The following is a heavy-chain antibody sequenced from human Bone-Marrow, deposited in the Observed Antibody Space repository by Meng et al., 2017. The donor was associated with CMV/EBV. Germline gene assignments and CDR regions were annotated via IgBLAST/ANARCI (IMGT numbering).Heavy chain of an antibody. CDR2: ISSSGSTI. V-gene: IGHV3-11*01. D-gene: IGHD2-2*01. J-gene: IGHJ6*02. Sequence: GGSLRLSCAASGFTFSDYYMSWIRQAPGKGLEWVSYISSSGSTIYYADSVKGRFTISRDNAKNSLYLQMNSLRAEDTAVYYCARDSQIVVVPAANVAADYYGMDVWGQGTTVNGAS. CDR1: GFTFSDYY. CDR3: ARDSQIVVVPAANVAADYYGMDV.